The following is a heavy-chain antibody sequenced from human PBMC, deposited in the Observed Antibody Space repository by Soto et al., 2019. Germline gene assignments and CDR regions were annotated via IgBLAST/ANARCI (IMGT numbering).Heavy chain of an antibody. CDR1: GGTFSSYA. CDR2: IIPIFGTA. D-gene: IGHD3-9*01. J-gene: IGHJ4*02. V-gene: IGHV1-69*13. Sequence: YAVQVSCKASGGTFSSYAISWVRQAPGQGLEWMGGIIPIFGTANYAQKFQGRVTITADESTSTAYMELSSLRSEDTAVYYFASPPPGITIFYCDGWGQGKLVTVFS. CDR3: ASPPPGITIFYCDG.